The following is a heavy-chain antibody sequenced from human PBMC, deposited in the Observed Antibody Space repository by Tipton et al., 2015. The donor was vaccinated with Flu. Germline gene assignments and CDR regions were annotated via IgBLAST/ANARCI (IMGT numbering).Heavy chain of an antibody. CDR3: AKAPLEFAFDI. J-gene: IGHJ3*02. D-gene: IGHD3-10*01. Sequence: TLSLTCAVPGGSISSYYWSWIRQPAGKGLEWIGRIYTSGSTNYNPSLKSRVTMSVDTSKNQFSLKLSSVTAADTAVYYCAKAPLEFAFDIWGQGTMVTVSS. CDR2: IYTSGST. V-gene: IGHV4-4*07. CDR1: GGSISSYY.